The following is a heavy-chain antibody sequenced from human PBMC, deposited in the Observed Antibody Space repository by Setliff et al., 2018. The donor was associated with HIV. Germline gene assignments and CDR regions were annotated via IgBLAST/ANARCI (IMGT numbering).Heavy chain of an antibody. CDR2: ISSSGSTI. V-gene: IGHV3-48*03. Sequence: GSLRLSCAASGFTFSSYEMNWVRQAPGKGLEWVSDISSSGSTIYYADSVKGRFTISRDNSKNSLYLQMNSLRVEDTAVYYCARDYLYYNLYNGSPVYGMDVWGQGTTVTVSS. D-gene: IGHD3-3*01. CDR1: GFTFSSYE. CDR3: ARDYLYYNLYNGSPVYGMDV. J-gene: IGHJ6*02.